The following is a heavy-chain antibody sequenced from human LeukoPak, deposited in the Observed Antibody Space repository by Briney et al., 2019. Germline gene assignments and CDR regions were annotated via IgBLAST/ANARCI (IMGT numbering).Heavy chain of an antibody. D-gene: IGHD4-17*01. Sequence: PGGSLRLSCAASGFTFSSYAMSWVRQAPEKGLEWVSTISGSGGGTYYADSVKGRFTISRDNSKSTLYLQMNSLRAEDTALYYCAKGGPPYGDYVYFDYWGQGTLVTVSS. CDR1: GFTFSSYA. J-gene: IGHJ4*02. V-gene: IGHV3-23*01. CDR2: ISGSGGGT. CDR3: AKGGPPYGDYVYFDY.